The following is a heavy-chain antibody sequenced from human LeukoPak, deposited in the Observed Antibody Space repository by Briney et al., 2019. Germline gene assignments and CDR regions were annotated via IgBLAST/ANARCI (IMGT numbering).Heavy chain of an antibody. CDR1: GGTFSSYA. CDR3: ARYYDSSGYYHDAFDI. D-gene: IGHD3-22*01. J-gene: IGHJ3*02. V-gene: IGHV1-69*05. Sequence: GASVKVSCKASGGTFSSYAISWVRQAPGQGLEWMGGIIPIFGTANYAQKLQGRVTMTTDTSTSTAYMELRSLRSDDTAVYYCARYYDSSGYYHDAFDIWGQGTMVTVSS. CDR2: IIPIFGTA.